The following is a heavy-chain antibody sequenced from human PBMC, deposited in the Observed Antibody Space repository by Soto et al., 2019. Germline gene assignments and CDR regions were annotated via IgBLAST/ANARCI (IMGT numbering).Heavy chain of an antibody. CDR3: ARAGYSGYDYVDYFDY. CDR2: IYHSGST. D-gene: IGHD5-12*01. Sequence: SETLSLTCAVSGGSISSDGYSWSWIRQPPGKGLEWIGYIYHSGSTYYNPSLKSRVTISVDRSKNQFSLKLSSVTAADTAVYYCARAGYSGYDYVDYFDYWGQGTLVTVSS. J-gene: IGHJ4*02. CDR1: GGSISSDGYS. V-gene: IGHV4-30-2*01.